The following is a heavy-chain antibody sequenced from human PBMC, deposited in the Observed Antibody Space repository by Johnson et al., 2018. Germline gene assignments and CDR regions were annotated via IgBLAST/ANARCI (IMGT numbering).Heavy chain of an antibody. D-gene: IGHD3-3*01. CDR3: ANLGYRSEWFHH. V-gene: IGHV3-23*04. Sequence: VQLVESGGGLVQPGESLRLSCVVSGFPLTTYAMSWVRQAPGKGLEWVSSISGTGGRAWYADSVKGRFTMSSDSSKNTLYLEMNSLRVEDTALYYCANLGYRSEWFHHWGQGTLVAVSS. J-gene: IGHJ4*02. CDR2: ISGTGGRA. CDR1: GFPLTTYA.